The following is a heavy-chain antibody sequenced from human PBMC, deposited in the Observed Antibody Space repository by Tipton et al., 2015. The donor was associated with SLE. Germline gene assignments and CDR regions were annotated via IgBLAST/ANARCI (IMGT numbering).Heavy chain of an antibody. J-gene: IGHJ5*02. Sequence: TLSLTCIVSGVSIGSSYYYWAWIRQPPGKGLEWIGTVYYSGTTYYNPSLNSRFTISVDTSKNQFSLKVTSVTATDTAVYYCARDWVVGATLDRFDPWGQGTLVTVSS. CDR3: ARDWVVGATLDRFDP. D-gene: IGHD1-26*01. CDR2: VYYSGTT. CDR1: GVSIGSSYYY. V-gene: IGHV4-39*02.